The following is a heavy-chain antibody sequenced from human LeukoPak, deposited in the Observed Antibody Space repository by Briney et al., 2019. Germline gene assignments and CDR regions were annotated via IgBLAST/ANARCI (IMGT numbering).Heavy chain of an antibody. V-gene: IGHV1-3*01. Sequence: ASVKVSCKASGFTFTSYAMHWVRQAPGQRLEWMGWINAGNGNTKYSQRFQGRVSITRDTSASTAYMELSSLISEDTAVYYCARNVVGKTDSNYWGQGTLVTVSS. CDR3: ARNVVGKTDSNY. D-gene: IGHD6-19*01. J-gene: IGHJ4*02. CDR2: INAGNGNT. CDR1: GFTFTSYA.